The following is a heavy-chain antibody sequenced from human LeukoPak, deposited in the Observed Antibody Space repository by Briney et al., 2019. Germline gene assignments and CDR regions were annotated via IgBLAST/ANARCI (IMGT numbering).Heavy chain of an antibody. Sequence: GSLRLSCAASGFTVSSNYMSWVRQAPGKGLEWVSVIYSDGSTYYADSVKGRFTISRDNSKNTLYLQMNSLRAEDTAVYYCARGLYYYDSSGYLYYWGQGTLVTVSS. J-gene: IGHJ4*02. CDR1: GFTVSSNY. V-gene: IGHV3-53*01. CDR2: IYSDGST. D-gene: IGHD3-22*01. CDR3: ARGLYYYDSSGYLYY.